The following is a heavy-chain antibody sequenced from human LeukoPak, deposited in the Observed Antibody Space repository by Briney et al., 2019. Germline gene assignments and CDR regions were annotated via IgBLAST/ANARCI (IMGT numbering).Heavy chain of an antibody. D-gene: IGHD6-19*01. Sequence: GGSLRLSCAASGFTFNNYLMSWVRQAPGKGLEWVSAIRGTGTTTFYAASVKGRFTISRDNSKNTADLQMNSLRAEDTAVYYCAKVSWLGTLPSYHFDSWGQGTQVTVSS. V-gene: IGHV3-23*01. CDR1: GFTFNNYL. J-gene: IGHJ4*02. CDR3: AKVSWLGTLPSYHFDS. CDR2: IRGTGTTT.